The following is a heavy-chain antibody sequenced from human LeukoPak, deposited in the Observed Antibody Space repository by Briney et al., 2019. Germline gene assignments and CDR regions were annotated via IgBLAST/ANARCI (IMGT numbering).Heavy chain of an antibody. Sequence: QAGGSLRLSCADSGFTFSSYWMHWVRQAPGKGLVWVSRINSDGSSTSYADSVKGRFTISRDNAKNTLYLQMNSLRAEDTAVYYCARGQLWSFFDYWGQGTLVTVSS. V-gene: IGHV3-74*01. CDR2: INSDGSST. CDR1: GFTFSSYW. D-gene: IGHD5-18*01. J-gene: IGHJ4*02. CDR3: ARGQLWSFFDY.